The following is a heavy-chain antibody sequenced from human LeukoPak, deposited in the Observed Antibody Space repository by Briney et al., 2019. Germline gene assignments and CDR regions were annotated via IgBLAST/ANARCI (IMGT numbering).Heavy chain of an antibody. CDR1: GYTFTGYY. V-gene: IGHV1-2*02. CDR2: INPNSGGT. CDR3: ARRPNYYDSSGYHY. Sequence: ASVKVSCKASGYTFTGYYMHWVRQAPGQGLEWMGWINPNSGGTNYAQKFQGRVTITADKSTSTAYMELSSLRSEDTAVYYCARRPNYYDSSGYHYWGQGTLVTVSS. J-gene: IGHJ4*02. D-gene: IGHD3-22*01.